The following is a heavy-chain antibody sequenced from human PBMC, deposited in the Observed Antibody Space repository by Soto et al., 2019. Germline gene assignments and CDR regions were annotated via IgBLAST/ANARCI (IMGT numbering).Heavy chain of an antibody. D-gene: IGHD2-2*01. Sequence: ASVKVSCKASGYTFTYYYIHWVRQAPGQGLEWMAILNPSSGTTTYAQKFQGRFTISRDNSKNTLYLQMNNLRAGDTAVYYCAKCISTSCCLDYWGQGALVTVSS. J-gene: IGHJ4*02. CDR3: AKCISTSCCLDY. V-gene: IGHV1-46*01. CDR2: LNPSSGTT. CDR1: GYTFTYYY.